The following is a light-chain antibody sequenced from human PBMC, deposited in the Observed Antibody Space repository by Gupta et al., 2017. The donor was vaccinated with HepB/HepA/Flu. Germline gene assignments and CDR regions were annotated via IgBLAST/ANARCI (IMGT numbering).Light chain of an antibody. CDR1: QTTSRW. Sequence: DIQMTQSPSTLSACVGDRVSITCRASQTTSRWLDWYQQKPGKAPKLLIYKASTLEGGVPSRFSGSGSGTEFTLTVSSLQPDDFATYYCIQDNSYPCTFGGGTKLEIK. V-gene: IGKV1-5*03. CDR2: KAS. J-gene: IGKJ4*01. CDR3: IQDNSYPCT.